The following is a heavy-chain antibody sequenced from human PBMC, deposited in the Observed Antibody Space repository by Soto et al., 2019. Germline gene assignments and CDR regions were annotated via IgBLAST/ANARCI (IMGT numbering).Heavy chain of an antibody. D-gene: IGHD4-17*01. CDR3: AKERVTTTSFDY. V-gene: IGHV3-23*01. CDR2: ISGNGGRT. Sequence: SGGSLRLSCAASGFTFSTFAMNWVRQAPGKGLEWVSDISGNGGRTNYADSVKGRFTIFRDNSKNTLYLQMNTLRAEDTAVYYCAKERVTTTSFDYRGQGTLVTVSS. CDR1: GFTFSTFA. J-gene: IGHJ4*02.